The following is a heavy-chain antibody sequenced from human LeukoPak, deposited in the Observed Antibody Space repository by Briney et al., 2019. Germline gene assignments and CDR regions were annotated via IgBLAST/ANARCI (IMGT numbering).Heavy chain of an antibody. CDR1: GFTFSSYE. CDR3: AREGREPGTFDY. CDR2: ISSSGSTI. V-gene: IGHV3-48*03. Sequence: VQPGRSLRLSCAASGFTFSSYEMNWVRQAPGKGLEWVTYISSSGSTIYYAVSVKGRFTISRDNAKNSLYLQMNSLRAEDTAVYYCAREGREPGTFDYWGQGTLVTVSS. J-gene: IGHJ4*02. D-gene: IGHD1-26*01.